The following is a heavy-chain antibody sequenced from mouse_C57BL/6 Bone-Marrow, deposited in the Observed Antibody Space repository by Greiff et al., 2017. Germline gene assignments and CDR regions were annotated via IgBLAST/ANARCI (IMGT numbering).Heavy chain of an antibody. J-gene: IGHJ1*03. Sequence: EVQLQQSGTVLARPGASVKMSCKTSGYTFTSYWMHWVKQRPGQGLEWIGAIYPGNSDSSYNQKFKGKAKLTAVTSASTAYMELSSLTNEDSAVYYCTRCGSLLYWYFDVWGTGTTVTVSS. CDR1: GYTFTSYW. D-gene: IGHD6-1*01. V-gene: IGHV1-5*01. CDR3: TRCGSLLYWYFDV. CDR2: IYPGNSDS.